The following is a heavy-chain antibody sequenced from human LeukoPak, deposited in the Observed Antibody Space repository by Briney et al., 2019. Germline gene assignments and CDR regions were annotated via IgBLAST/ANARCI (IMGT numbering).Heavy chain of an antibody. CDR1: GFTFSSYW. D-gene: IGHD6-6*01. V-gene: IGHV3-7*01. CDR2: IKQDGSEK. J-gene: IGHJ4*02. CDR3: ARESRNIAACDDY. Sequence: GGSLRLSCAASGFTFSSYWMSWARQAPGKGLEWVANIKQDGSEKYYVDSVKGRFTICRDNAKNSLYLQMNSLRAEDTAVYYCARESRNIAACDDYWGQGTLVTVSS.